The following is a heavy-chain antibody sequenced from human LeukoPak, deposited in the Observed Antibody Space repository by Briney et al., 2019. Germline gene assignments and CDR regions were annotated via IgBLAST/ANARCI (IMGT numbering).Heavy chain of an antibody. J-gene: IGHJ4*02. CDR1: GFTFSSYW. CDR3: ARVLRYYDILTGHYNAGFDY. CDR2: IKQDGSEK. Sequence: GGSLRLSCAASGFTFSSYWMSWVRQAPGKGLEWVAHIKQDGSEKYYVDSVKGRFTISRDNAKNSLYLQMNSLRAEDTAVYYCARVLRYYDILTGHYNAGFDYWGQGTLVTVSS. V-gene: IGHV3-7*03. D-gene: IGHD3-9*01.